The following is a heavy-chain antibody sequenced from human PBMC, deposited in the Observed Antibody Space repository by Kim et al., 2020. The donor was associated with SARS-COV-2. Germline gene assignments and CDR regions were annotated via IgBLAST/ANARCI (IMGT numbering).Heavy chain of an antibody. D-gene: IGHD3-10*01. J-gene: IGHJ4*02. CDR3: ARQRNGAFDS. Sequence: STDYGVSVKSRRIIDPDTSKNHFSLQLNSVTPEDTAIYYCARQRNGAFDSWGQGTLVTVSS. V-gene: IGHV6-1*01. CDR2: ST.